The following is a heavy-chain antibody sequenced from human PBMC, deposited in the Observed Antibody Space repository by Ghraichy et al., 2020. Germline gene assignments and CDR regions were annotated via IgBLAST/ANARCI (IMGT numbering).Heavy chain of an antibody. CDR1: GFTFSSYD. CDR2: IGTAGDT. V-gene: IGHV3-13*01. D-gene: IGHD5-18*01. J-gene: IGHJ6*02. CDR3: ARDGRGYSYGEPYGMDV. Sequence: GESLNISCAASGFTFSSYDMHWVRQATGKGLEWVSAIGTAGDTYYPGSVKGRFTISRENAKNSLYLQMNSLRAGDTAVYYCARDGRGYSYGEPYGMDVWGQGTTVTVSS.